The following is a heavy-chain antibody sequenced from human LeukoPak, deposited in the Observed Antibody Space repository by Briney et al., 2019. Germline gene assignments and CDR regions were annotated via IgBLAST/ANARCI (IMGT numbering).Heavy chain of an antibody. D-gene: IGHD2-2*01. J-gene: IGHJ4*02. V-gene: IGHV1-69*01. CDR2: IIPIFGTA. CDR1: AGTFSSYS. Sequence: SVKVSCKASAGTFSSYSISWVRQAPGQGLEWMGGIIPIFGTANYAQKFQGRVTITADESTSTAYMELSSLRSEDTAVYYCARGVLGYCSSTSCVAIDYWGQGTLVTVSS. CDR3: ARGVLGYCSSTSCVAIDY.